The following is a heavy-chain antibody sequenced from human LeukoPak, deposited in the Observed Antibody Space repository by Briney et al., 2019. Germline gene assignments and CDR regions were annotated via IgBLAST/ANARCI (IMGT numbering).Heavy chain of an antibody. J-gene: IGHJ3*02. CDR3: ARDYRYYYDSSGPDAFDI. V-gene: IGHV4-39*07. CDR1: GGSISGSSYY. CDR2: IYYSGST. D-gene: IGHD3-22*01. Sequence: SETLSLTCTVSGGSISGSSYYWGWIRQSPVKGLEWIGSIYYSGSTYYNPSLKSRVAISVDTSKNQFSLKLSSVTAADTAVYYCARDYRYYYDSSGPDAFDIWGQGTMVTVSS.